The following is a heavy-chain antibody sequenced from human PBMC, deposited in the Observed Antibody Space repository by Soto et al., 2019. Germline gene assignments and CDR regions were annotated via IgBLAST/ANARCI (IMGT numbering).Heavy chain of an antibody. Sequence: QVQLVESGGGVVQPGRSLRLSCAASGFTFSNYAMHWVRQAPGKGLDWVAVVSFDGSNSYYADSVKGRFTISRDNSKNTLFLQMNSLRPEDTAVYVCARPIVPAIQNHPYYYYGLDVWGQGTTVTVTS. V-gene: IGHV3-30-3*01. D-gene: IGHD2-2*01. CDR3: ARPIVPAIQNHPYYYYGLDV. J-gene: IGHJ6*02. CDR1: GFTFSNYA. CDR2: VSFDGSNS.